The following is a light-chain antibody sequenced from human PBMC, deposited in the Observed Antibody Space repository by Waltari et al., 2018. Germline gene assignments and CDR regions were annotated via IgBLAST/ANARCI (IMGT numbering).Light chain of an antibody. V-gene: IGKV2-28*01. CDR2: LVS. Sequence: DIVMTQSPLFLPVTPGESASISCRSSQSLLHSTGVTFLAWYLQKPGQSPQLLIYLVSNRASGVPDRFTGSGSGTDFTLKISRVEAEDVGVYYCMQARQTPWTFGQGTKVEIK. J-gene: IGKJ1*01. CDR1: QSLLHSTGVTF. CDR3: MQARQTPWT.